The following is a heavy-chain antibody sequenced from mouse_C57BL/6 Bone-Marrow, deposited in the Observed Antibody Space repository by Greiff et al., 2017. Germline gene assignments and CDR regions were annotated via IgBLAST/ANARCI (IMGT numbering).Heavy chain of an antibody. CDR1: GYTFTSYG. D-gene: IGHD2-2*01. Sequence: QVQLQQSGAELARPGASVKLSCKASGYTFTSYGISWVKQRTGQGLEWIGEIYPRSGNTYYNEKFKGKATLTADKSSRTAYMELRSLTSEDSAVYFWARWFLGWYFDVWGTGTTVTVSS. V-gene: IGHV1-81*01. CDR3: ARWFLGWYFDV. J-gene: IGHJ1*03. CDR2: IYPRSGNT.